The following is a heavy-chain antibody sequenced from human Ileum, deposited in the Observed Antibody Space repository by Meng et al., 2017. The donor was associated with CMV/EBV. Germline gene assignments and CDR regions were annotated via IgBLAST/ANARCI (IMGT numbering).Heavy chain of an antibody. J-gene: IGHJ5*02. D-gene: IGHD6-6*01. CDR3: VHRYSSSSGQVS. Sequence: QIPLKEPGPPLVKPTQTLTLTCTFSGFSLTTNVESVGWIRQPPGKALEWLALIHGGGGKQYSPSLQSRLTATRDTSKNQVVLTMTNMDPVDTATYYCVHRYSSSSGQVSWGQGTLVTVSS. V-gene: IGHV2-5*02. CDR2: IHGGGGK. CDR1: GFSLTTNVES.